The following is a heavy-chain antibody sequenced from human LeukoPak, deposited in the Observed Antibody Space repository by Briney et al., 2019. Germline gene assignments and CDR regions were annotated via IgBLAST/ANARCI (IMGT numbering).Heavy chain of an antibody. J-gene: IGHJ1*01. CDR1: GFTFSSYS. CDR2: ISSSSSTI. V-gene: IGHV3-48*01. Sequence: GGSLRLSCAASGFTFSSYSMNWVRQAPGKGLEWVSYISSSSSTIYYADSVKGRFSISRDNAKNSLYLQMNSLRAEDTAVYYCARDFDYYDSSGYYAYFQHWGQGTLVTVSS. D-gene: IGHD3-22*01. CDR3: ARDFDYYDSSGYYAYFQH.